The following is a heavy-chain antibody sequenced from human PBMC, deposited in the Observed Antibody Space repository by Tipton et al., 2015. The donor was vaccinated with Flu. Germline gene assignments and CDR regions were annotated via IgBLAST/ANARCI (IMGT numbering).Heavy chain of an antibody. V-gene: IGHV3-30*02. J-gene: IGHJ4*02. CDR2: IRYDGSNK. Sequence: SLRLSCAASGFTFSSYGMHWVRQAPGKGLEWVAFIRYDGSNKYYADSVKGRFTISRDNSKNTLYLQMNSLRAEDTAVYYCAKALDYYDSSASSFFDYWGQGTLVTVSS. CDR3: AKALDYYDSSASSFFDY. CDR1: GFTFSSYG. D-gene: IGHD3-22*01.